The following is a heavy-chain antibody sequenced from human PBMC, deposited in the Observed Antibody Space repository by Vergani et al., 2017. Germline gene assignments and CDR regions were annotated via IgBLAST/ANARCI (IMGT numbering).Heavy chain of an antibody. CDR3: ARAGYXYDSSGYYPYYFDY. CDR2: IYYSGST. J-gene: IGHJ4*02. V-gene: IGHV4-59*01. CDR1: GGPISSYY. D-gene: IGHD3-22*01. Sequence: QVQLQESGPGLVKPSETLSLTCTVSGGPISSYYWSWIRQPPGKGLEWIGYIYYSGSTNYNPSLKSRVTISVDTSKNQFSLKLSSVTAADTAVYYCARAGYXYDSSGYYPYYFDYWGQGTLVTVSS.